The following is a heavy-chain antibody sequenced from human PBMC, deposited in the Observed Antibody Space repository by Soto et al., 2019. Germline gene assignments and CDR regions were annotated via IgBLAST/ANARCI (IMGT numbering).Heavy chain of an antibody. V-gene: IGHV4-34*01. CDR1: GGSFSGYY. CDR3: ASRHSTGWYFDY. CDR2: INHSGST. J-gene: IGHJ4*02. D-gene: IGHD6-19*01. Sequence: PSETLSLTCAVYGGSFSGYYWSWIRQPPGKGLEWIGEINHSGSTNYNPSLKSRVTMSVDTSKNQFSLKLSSVTAADTTVYYCASRHSTGWYFDYWGQGTLVTVSS.